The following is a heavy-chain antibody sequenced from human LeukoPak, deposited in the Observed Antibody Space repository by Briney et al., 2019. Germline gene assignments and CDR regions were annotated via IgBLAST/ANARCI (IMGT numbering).Heavy chain of an antibody. CDR1: GFTFSSYG. CDR3: AKSHAPDFWSGYKDYYYYYMDV. Sequence: GGSLRLSCAASGFTFSSYGMHWVRQAPGKGLEWVAFIRYDGSNKYYADSVKGRFTISRDNSKNTLYLQMNSLRAEDTAVYYCAKSHAPDFWSGYKDYYYYYMDVWGKGTTVTVSS. D-gene: IGHD3-3*01. J-gene: IGHJ6*03. CDR2: IRYDGSNK. V-gene: IGHV3-30*02.